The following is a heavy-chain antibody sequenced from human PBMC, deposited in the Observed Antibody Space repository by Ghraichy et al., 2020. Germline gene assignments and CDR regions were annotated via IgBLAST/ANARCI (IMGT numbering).Heavy chain of an antibody. Sequence: LSLTCAASGFTFSSYAMSWVRQAPGKGLEWVSAISGSGGSTYYADSVKGRFTISRDNSKNTLYLQMNSLRAEDTAVYYCAKESAKDTAMVDFDYWGQGTLVTVSS. D-gene: IGHD5-18*01. V-gene: IGHV3-23*01. J-gene: IGHJ4*02. CDR2: ISGSGGST. CDR1: GFTFSSYA. CDR3: AKESAKDTAMVDFDY.